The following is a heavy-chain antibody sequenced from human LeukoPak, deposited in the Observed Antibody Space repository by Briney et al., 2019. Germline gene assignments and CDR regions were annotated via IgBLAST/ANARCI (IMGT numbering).Heavy chain of an antibody. CDR2: ISGSGGST. CDR1: GFTFSSYA. CDR3: AKGSKTLLFTRDHYIDV. V-gene: IGHV3-23*01. Sequence: GGSLRLSCAASGFTFSSYAMSWVRQAPGKGLEGVSAISGSGGSTYYADRVKGRFTISRDNSKNTLYLQMNSLRAEDTAVYYCAKGSKTLLFTRDHYIDVWGKGTTVTISS. J-gene: IGHJ6*03. D-gene: IGHD2-21*02.